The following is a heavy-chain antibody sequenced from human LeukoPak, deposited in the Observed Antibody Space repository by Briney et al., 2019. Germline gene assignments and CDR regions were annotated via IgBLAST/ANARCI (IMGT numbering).Heavy chain of an antibody. CDR3: ARDPGPTGGRYFDS. D-gene: IGHD4-17*01. Sequence: GGSLRLSCAASGFTVSSNYMSWVRQAPGKGLEWVSVIYSGGSTYYADSVKGRFTISRDNSKNTLYLQMNSLRAEDTAVYYCARDPGPTGGRYFDSWGQGTLVTVSS. CDR2: IYSGGST. J-gene: IGHJ4*02. V-gene: IGHV3-53*01. CDR1: GFTVSSNY.